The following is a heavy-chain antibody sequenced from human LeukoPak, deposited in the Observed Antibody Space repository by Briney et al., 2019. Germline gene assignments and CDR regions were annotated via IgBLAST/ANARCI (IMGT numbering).Heavy chain of an antibody. CDR1: GFTFDDYG. V-gene: IGHV3-20*04. J-gene: IGHJ4*02. Sequence: PGGSLRLSCAASGFTFDDYGMSWVRQAPGKGLEWVSGINWNGGSTGYADSVKGRFTISRDNAKNSLYLQMNSLRAEDTALYYCAKEIRRYYYDSSGYYQLDYWGQGTLVTVSS. D-gene: IGHD3-22*01. CDR2: INWNGGST. CDR3: AKEIRRYYYDSSGYYQLDY.